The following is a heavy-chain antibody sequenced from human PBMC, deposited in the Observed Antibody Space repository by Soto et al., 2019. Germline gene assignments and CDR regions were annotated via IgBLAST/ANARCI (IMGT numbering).Heavy chain of an antibody. CDR1: GFTFSSYA. CDR2: ISGSAVST. J-gene: IGHJ4*02. CDR3: TKDLWTYLPAAGEFDS. V-gene: IGHV3-23*01. D-gene: IGHD3-16*01. Sequence: EVQLLESGGGLVQPGGSLRLSCAASGFTFSSYAMSWVRQAPGKGLEWVSAISGSAVSTYYADSVKGRFTISRDNSKNTLYLQMNILRAEDTAVFYCTKDLWTYLPAAGEFDSWGQGALVTVSS.